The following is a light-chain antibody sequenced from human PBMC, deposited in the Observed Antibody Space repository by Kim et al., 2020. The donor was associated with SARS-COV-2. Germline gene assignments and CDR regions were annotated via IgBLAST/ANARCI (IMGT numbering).Light chain of an antibody. V-gene: IGKV4-1*01. CDR1: QSVLYSSNNKNY. CDR3: QQYYSTPLT. J-gene: IGKJ4*01. CDR2: WAS. Sequence: DIVMTQSPDSLAVSLGERATINCKSSQSVLYSSNNKNYLAWYQQQPGQPPKLLIYWASTRESGVPDRFSGSGSGTDFTLTISSLRAEDVAVYYCQQYYSTPLTFGGGTKVDIK.